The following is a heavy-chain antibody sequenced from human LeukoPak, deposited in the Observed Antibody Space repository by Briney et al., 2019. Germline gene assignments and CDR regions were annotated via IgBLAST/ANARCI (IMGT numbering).Heavy chain of an antibody. CDR1: GFTFGDYV. CDR3: AKVAKYYYGPETYYFFEQ. V-gene: IGHV3-7*01. CDR2: INQDGTKK. J-gene: IGHJ4*02. Sequence: GGSLRLSCAASGFTFGDYVMSWFRQAPGKGLEWVANINQDGTKKYYVDSVKGRFTISRDYAKNSLYLQMNSLRVEDTAVYYCAKVAKYYYGPETYYFFEQWGQGTPVTASS. D-gene: IGHD3-10*01.